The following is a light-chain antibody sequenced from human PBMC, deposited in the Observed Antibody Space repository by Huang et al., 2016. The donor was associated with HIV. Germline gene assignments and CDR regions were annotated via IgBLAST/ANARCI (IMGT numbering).Light chain of an antibody. J-gene: IGKJ5*01. CDR3: QQLKDYPVT. CDR1: QDLGNS. Sequence: IQLTQSPSSLSASVGDRVVITCRASQDLGNSFAWYQQRPGKAPKPLIYAASTIQGGVSPRFSGSVSGTYFTLTINDLQPEDVATYYCQQLKDYPVTFGQGTRL. V-gene: IGKV1-9*01. CDR2: AAS.